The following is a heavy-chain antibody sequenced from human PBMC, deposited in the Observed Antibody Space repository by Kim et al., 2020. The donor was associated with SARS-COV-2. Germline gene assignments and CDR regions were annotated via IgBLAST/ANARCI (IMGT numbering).Heavy chain of an antibody. D-gene: IGHD2-15*01. CDR3: ARDDCSGGSCYSY. Sequence: YADSVKGRFTISRDNSKNTLYLQMNSLRAEDTAVYYCARDDCSGGSCYSYWGQGTLVTVSS. J-gene: IGHJ4*02. V-gene: IGHV3-33*01.